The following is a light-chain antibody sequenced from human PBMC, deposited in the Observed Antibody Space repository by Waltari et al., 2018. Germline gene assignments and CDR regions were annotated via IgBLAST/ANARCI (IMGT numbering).Light chain of an antibody. Sequence: EIVMTQSPATLSVSPGERATLSCRASQSVGSKLAWYQQNPGQAPRLLIYDAYTRATGIPARFSGSGSGTEFTLTISSLQSDDFAVYHCLQYSHWPPWTFGQGTKVEIK. CDR2: DAY. V-gene: IGKV3-15*01. CDR1: QSVGSK. CDR3: LQYSHWPPWT. J-gene: IGKJ1*01.